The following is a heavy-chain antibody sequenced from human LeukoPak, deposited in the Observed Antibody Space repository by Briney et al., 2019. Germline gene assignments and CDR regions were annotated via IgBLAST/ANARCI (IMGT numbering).Heavy chain of an antibody. V-gene: IGHV3-23*01. Sequence: GGSLRLSCAASGFTFSSYAMSWVRQAPGKGLEWVSAISGSGGSTYYADSVKGRFAISRDNAKNSLYLQMNSLRAEDTAVYYCAREVSEGFDFWGQGTLVTVSS. CDR1: GFTFSSYA. J-gene: IGHJ4*02. CDR3: AREVSEGFDF. CDR2: ISGSGGST. D-gene: IGHD3-22*01.